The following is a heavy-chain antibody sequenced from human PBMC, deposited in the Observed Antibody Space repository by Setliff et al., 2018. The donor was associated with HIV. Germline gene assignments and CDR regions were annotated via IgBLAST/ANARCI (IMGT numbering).Heavy chain of an antibody. CDR3: VRGYYYDKTGYGTFDI. D-gene: IGHD3-22*01. Sequence: ASVKVSCKASGFTFNHYALSWVRQAPGQGLEWMGWMSAYSGDTKYAQKIQGRVNMTRDTSTGTAYVELRSLRFDDTALYYCVRGYYYDKTGYGTFDIWGQGTVVTVSS. CDR1: GFTFNHYA. CDR2: MSAYSGDT. V-gene: IGHV1-18*01. J-gene: IGHJ3*02.